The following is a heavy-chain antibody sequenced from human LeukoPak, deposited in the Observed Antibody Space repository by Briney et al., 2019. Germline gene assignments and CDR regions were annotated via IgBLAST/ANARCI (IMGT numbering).Heavy chain of an antibody. CDR3: ARDYYYDSSGYYYFDY. CDR1: GGTFSSYA. J-gene: IGHJ4*02. CDR2: IIPIFGTA. Sequence: ASVKVPCKASGGTFSSYAISWVRQAPGQGLEWMRGIIPIFGTANYAQKFQGRVTITADESTSTAYMELSSLRSEDTAVYYCARDYYYDSSGYYYFDYWGQGTLITVSS. D-gene: IGHD3-22*01. V-gene: IGHV1-69*01.